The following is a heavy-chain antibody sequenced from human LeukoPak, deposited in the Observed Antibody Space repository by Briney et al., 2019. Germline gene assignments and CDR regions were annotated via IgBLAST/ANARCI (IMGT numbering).Heavy chain of an antibody. V-gene: IGHV3-74*01. D-gene: IGHD4-17*01. CDR2: IKTDGSFS. Sequence: GGSLRLSCAASGFTFNSYWMHWVRQAPGKRLVWASRIKTDGSFSDYADAVKGRFTISRDNAKNTLYLQMNSLRAEDSAVYYCVKDRTTVTLFDYWGQGALVTVSS. J-gene: IGHJ4*02. CDR1: GFTFNSYW. CDR3: VKDRTTVTLFDY.